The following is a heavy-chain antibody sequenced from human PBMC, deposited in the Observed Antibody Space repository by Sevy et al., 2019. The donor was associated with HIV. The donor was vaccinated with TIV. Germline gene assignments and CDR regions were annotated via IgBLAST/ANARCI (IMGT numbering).Heavy chain of an antibody. J-gene: IGHJ5*02. V-gene: IGHV1-18*01. D-gene: IGHD6-19*01. CDR1: GYTFSSYG. CDR2: ISNYNRNR. CDR3: ARGVSVVAATGVWFDP. Sequence: ASVNVSCKASGYTFSSYGITWVRQAPGQGLEWMGWISNYNRNRKSAQKFQDRVTMTTDTSTSTAYMELRSLRKDDTAVYYCARGVSVVAATGVWFDPWGQGTLVTVSS.